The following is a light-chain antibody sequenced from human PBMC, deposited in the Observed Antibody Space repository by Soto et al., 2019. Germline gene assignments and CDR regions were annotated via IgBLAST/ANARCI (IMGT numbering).Light chain of an antibody. Sequence: QSVLTQPPSVSGAPGQRVTISCTGSSSNIGAGYDVHWYQQLPGTAPKLLISGNSNRPSGVPDRFSGSKSGTSASLAIDGLQAEDEADYYCQSYDSSLSGWVFGGGTKLTVL. CDR1: SSNIGAGYD. V-gene: IGLV1-40*01. CDR2: GNS. CDR3: QSYDSSLSGWV. J-gene: IGLJ3*02.